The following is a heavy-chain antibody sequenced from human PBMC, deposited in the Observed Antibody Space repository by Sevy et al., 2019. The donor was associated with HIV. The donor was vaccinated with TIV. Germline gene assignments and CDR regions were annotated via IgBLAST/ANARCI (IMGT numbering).Heavy chain of an antibody. V-gene: IGHV4-34*01. D-gene: IGHD2-2*01. CDR3: ARGPPRGYCSSTSCSAYYYYYGMDV. J-gene: IGHJ6*02. Sequence: SETLSLTCAVYGGSFSGNYWSWIRQPPGKGLEWMGEINHSGSTNYNPSLTSRVTISVDTSTNQFSLKLSSVTAADTAVYYCARGPPRGYCSSTSCSAYYYYYGMDVWGQGTTVTVSS. CDR1: GGSFSGNY. CDR2: INHSGST.